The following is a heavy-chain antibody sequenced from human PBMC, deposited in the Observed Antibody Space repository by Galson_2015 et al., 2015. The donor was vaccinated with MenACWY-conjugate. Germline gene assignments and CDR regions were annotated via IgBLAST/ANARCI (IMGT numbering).Heavy chain of an antibody. Sequence: SETLSLTCTVSGGSISSYYWSWIRQPPGKGLEWIGYIYYSGSTNHNPSLKIRVTISVDTTKNQFSLKLGTVTAADTAVYYCARLRYSGSYYYFDYWGQGTLVTVSS. V-gene: IGHV4-59*08. D-gene: IGHD1-26*01. CDR1: GGSISSYY. J-gene: IGHJ4*02. CDR3: ARLRYSGSYYYFDY. CDR2: IYYSGST.